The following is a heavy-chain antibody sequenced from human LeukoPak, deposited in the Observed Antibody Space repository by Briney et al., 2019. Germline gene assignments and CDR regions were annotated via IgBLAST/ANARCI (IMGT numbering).Heavy chain of an antibody. J-gene: IGHJ6*03. CDR1: GGSISNYY. Sequence: TSETLSLTCTVSGGSISNYYWSWIRQSPGKGLEWIGFMSYTGNTDYSPSLKSRVAISVDTSKNQFSLKLSSVTAADTAVYYCARDSCFMGCMDVWGKGTTVTVSS. D-gene: IGHD3-10*01. V-gene: IGHV4-59*01. CDR3: ARDSCFMGCMDV. CDR2: MSYTGNT.